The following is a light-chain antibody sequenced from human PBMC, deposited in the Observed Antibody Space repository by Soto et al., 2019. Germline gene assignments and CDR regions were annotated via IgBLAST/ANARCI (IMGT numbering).Light chain of an antibody. CDR2: EVS. Sequence: QSALTQPASVSGSPGQSITISCTGTSSDVGGYNYVSWYQQHPGKAPKLMIYEVSNRPSGVSNRFSDAKSGNTASLTISGHQAEDEADYYCSSYTSSSTFYVFGTGTKLTVL. CDR1: SSDVGGYNY. CDR3: SSYTSSSTFYV. V-gene: IGLV2-14*01. J-gene: IGLJ1*01.